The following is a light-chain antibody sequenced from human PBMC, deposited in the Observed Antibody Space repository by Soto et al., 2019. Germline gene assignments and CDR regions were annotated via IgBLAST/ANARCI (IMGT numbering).Light chain of an antibody. J-gene: IGKJ3*01. CDR2: LGS. Sequence: DIVMTQSPLSLPVTPGQPASISCRSSQSLMHTNGYNFLDWYLQKPGQSPQLLIYLGSNRASGVPDRFSGSGLGTEFTLKISRVEAEDVGAYYCMQALQSPFTFGPGTKVDIK. CDR1: QSLMHTNGYNF. V-gene: IGKV2-28*01. CDR3: MQALQSPFT.